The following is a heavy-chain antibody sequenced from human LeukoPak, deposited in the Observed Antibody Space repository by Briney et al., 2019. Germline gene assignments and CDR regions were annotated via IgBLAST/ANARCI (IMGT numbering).Heavy chain of an antibody. CDR3: ASRRGPSIVGSGRQTYYYYYGMDV. V-gene: IGHV4-61*01. J-gene: IGHJ6*02. D-gene: IGHD3-10*01. CDR1: GGSGSTGSYY. CDR2: IYYTGST. Sequence: SETLSLTCSVSGGSGSTGSYYWSWIRQPPGKGLEWIGYIYYTGSTKYNPSLKSRVTILVDTAKNQFSLKLSSVTAADTAVYYCASRRGPSIVGSGRQTYYYYYGMDVWGQGTTVTVSS.